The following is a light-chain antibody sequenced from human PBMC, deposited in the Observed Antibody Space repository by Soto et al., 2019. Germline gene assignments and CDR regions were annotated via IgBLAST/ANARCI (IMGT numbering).Light chain of an antibody. V-gene: IGKV3-20*01. CDR1: QSVAKNY. Sequence: ETVLTQSPGTLSLSPGERATLSCRASQSVAKNYLAWYQHKPGQGPRLLISGASSRATGIPDRFSGSGSGTDLTLTMSGLQPEDFAVYYCLQYASEPLTFGGGTKVEI. J-gene: IGKJ4*01. CDR2: GAS. CDR3: LQYASEPLT.